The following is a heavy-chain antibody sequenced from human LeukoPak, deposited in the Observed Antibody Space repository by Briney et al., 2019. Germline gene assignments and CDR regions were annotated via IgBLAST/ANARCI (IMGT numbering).Heavy chain of an antibody. CDR1: GFTFDDYG. J-gene: IGHJ4*02. CDR3: AREGYGDHVVDY. V-gene: IGHV3-20*04. D-gene: IGHD4-17*01. CDR2: INWNGGST. Sequence: GGSLRLSCAASGFTFDDYGMSWVRQAPGKGLEWVSGINWNGGSTGYADSVKGRFIISRDNAKNSLDLQMNTLRAEDTALYYCAREGYGDHVVDYWGQGTLVTVSS.